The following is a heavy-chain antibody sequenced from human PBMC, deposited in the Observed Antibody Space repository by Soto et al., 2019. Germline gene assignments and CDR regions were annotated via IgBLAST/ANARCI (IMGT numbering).Heavy chain of an antibody. Sequence: SETLSLTCSVPGDSISSGSYSWAGFRQPPGKGLEWIASIYYSGSTYYTPSLKSRVTIFVDTSKNQFSLKLSSVTAADTALYYCARQGYYGSGSYYKFRWFDPWGQGTLVTVS. CDR1: GDSISSGSYS. J-gene: IGHJ5*02. CDR3: ARQGYYGSGSYYKFRWFDP. V-gene: IGHV4-39*01. D-gene: IGHD3-10*01. CDR2: IYYSGST.